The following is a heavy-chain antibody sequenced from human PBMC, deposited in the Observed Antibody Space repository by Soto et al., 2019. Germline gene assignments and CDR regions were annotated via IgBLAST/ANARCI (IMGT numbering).Heavy chain of an antibody. CDR1: GGTFSSYA. J-gene: IGHJ6*02. Sequence: SVKVSCKASGGTFSSYAISWVRQAPGQGLEWMGGIIPIFGTANYAQKFQGRVTITADESTSTAYMELSSLRSEDTAVYYCARLVASPYGMDVWGQRTTVTVSS. V-gene: IGHV1-69*13. CDR3: ARLVASPYGMDV. D-gene: IGHD3-10*01. CDR2: IIPIFGTA.